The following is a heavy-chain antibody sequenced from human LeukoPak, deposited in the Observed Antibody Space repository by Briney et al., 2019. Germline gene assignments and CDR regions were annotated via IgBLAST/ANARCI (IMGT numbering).Heavy chain of an antibody. Sequence: PGGSLRLSCAVSGFTFSSYWVSWFRQAPGKGLEWVANINQDGSRIYYVDSVKGRFTISRDNSKNTLYLQMNSLRAEDTAVYYCAKGAGGYYYYYMDVWGKGTTVTVSS. CDR1: GFTFSSYW. D-gene: IGHD3-10*01. J-gene: IGHJ6*03. CDR2: INQDGSRI. CDR3: AKGAGGYYYYYMDV. V-gene: IGHV3-7*01.